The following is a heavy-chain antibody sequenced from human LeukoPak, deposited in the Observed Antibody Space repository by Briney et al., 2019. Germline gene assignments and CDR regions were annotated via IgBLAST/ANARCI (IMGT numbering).Heavy chain of an antibody. CDR1: GFTITTFA. D-gene: IGHD1-14*01. J-gene: IGHJ4*02. CDR3: AKKGDNSFDY. Sequence: GGSLRPSCAASGFTITTFAMSWVRQAPGKGLEWVSAISGGGGSSYFADSVKGRFTISRDKSKNTLYLQMNSLRAEDTAVYYCAKKGDNSFDYWGQGTLVTVSS. V-gene: IGHV3-23*01. CDR2: ISGGGGSS.